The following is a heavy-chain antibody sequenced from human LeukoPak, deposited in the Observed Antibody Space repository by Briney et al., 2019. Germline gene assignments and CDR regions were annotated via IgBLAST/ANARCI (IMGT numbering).Heavy chain of an antibody. V-gene: IGHV4-34*01. CDR2: INHSGST. CDR1: GGSFSGYY. D-gene: IGHD2-2*01. Sequence: TSETLSLTCAVYGGSFSGYYWSWIRQPPGKGLEWIGEINHSGSTNYNPSLKSRVTISVDTSKNQFSLKLSSATAADTAVYYCARALGAYCSSTSCPYYYYYGMDVWGQGTTVTVSS. J-gene: IGHJ6*02. CDR3: ARALGAYCSSTSCPYYYYYGMDV.